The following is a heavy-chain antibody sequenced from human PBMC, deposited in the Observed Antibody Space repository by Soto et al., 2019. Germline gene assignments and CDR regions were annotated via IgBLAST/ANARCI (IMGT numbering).Heavy chain of an antibody. D-gene: IGHD3-16*01. V-gene: IGHV3-21*01. J-gene: IGHJ4*02. CDR2: IPGTSAFT. CDR1: EVMFIYLR. Sequence: SLSDTASEVMFIYLRFNCVSKIPGRGLEWLSSIPGTSAFTHYAGSIEGRFTISRDNPNNLLFLQMDNLRPEDTVVYYCARDNLAFQGAFDLLGQGTLVTVSS. CDR3: ARDNLAFQGAFDL.